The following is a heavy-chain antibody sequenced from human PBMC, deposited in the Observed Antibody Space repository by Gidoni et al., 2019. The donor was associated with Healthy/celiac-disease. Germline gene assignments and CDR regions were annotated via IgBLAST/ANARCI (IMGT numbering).Heavy chain of an antibody. Sequence: QVQLQESGPGLVKPSETLSLTCTVSGGSIISYYWSWIRQPPGKGLEWIGYIYYSGSTNYNPSLKSRVTISVDTSKNQFSLKLSSVTAADTAVYYCARGPILTGYYKEPNWFDPWGQGTLVTVSS. CDR3: ARGPILTGYYKEPNWFDP. J-gene: IGHJ5*02. V-gene: IGHV4-59*01. CDR1: GGSIISYY. D-gene: IGHD3-9*01. CDR2: IYYSGST.